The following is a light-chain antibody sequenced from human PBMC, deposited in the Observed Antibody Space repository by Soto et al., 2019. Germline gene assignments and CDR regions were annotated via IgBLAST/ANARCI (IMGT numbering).Light chain of an antibody. CDR3: CSYAGSGTFV. V-gene: IGLV2-23*02. CDR2: EVN. J-gene: IGLJ2*01. Sequence: QSALTQPASVSGSPGQSITISCTGTSSDVGSYNLVSWYQQHPGKAPKLMIYEVNKRPSGVSNRFSGSKSGNTASLTISGLQAEDEADYYCCSYAGSGTFVFGGGTKLTGL. CDR1: SSDVGSYNL.